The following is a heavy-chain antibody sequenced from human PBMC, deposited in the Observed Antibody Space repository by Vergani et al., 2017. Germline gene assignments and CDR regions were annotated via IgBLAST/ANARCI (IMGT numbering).Heavy chain of an antibody. CDR3: AHIPSIAAAGTGDFQH. D-gene: IGHD6-13*01. V-gene: IGHV2-5*02. CDR2: IYWDDDK. CDR1: GFSLSTSGVG. Sequence: QITLKESGPTLVKPTQTLTLTCTFSGFSLSTSGVGVGWIRQPPGKALEWLALIYWDDDKRYSPSLKSRLTITKDTSKNQVVLTMTNMDPVDTATYYCAHIPSIAAAGTGDFQHWGQGTLVTVSS. J-gene: IGHJ1*01.